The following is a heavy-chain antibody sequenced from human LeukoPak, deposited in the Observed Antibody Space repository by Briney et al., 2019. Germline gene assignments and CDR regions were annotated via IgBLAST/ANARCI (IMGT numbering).Heavy chain of an antibody. CDR2: IYYSGST. V-gene: IGHV4-59*11. Sequence: SETLSLTCTVSGGSISSHYWSWIRQPPGKGLEWIGYIYYSGSTNYNPSLKSRVTISVDTSKNQFSLNLSSVTAADTAVYYCAGDRRDGYTYRGYFDYWGQGTLVTVSS. D-gene: IGHD5-24*01. CDR3: AGDRRDGYTYRGYFDY. J-gene: IGHJ4*02. CDR1: GGSISSHY.